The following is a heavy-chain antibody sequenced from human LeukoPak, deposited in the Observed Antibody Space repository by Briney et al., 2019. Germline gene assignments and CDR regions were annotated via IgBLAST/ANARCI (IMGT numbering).Heavy chain of an antibody. CDR2: IRSDGTA. J-gene: IGHJ4*02. CDR3: ARDGSYKLDY. D-gene: IGHD1-26*01. V-gene: IGHV3-74*01. CDR1: GLTFTSAW. Sequence: GGSLRLSCAASGLTFTSAWMHWVRQTPGKRLVWISRIRSDGTATYAHSVRGRFTISRDNAKNTLYLQMNNLRADDTGIYYCARDGSYKLDYWGQGALVTVS.